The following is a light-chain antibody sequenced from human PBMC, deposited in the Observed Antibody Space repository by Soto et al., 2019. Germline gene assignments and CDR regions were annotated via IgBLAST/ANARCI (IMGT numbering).Light chain of an antibody. V-gene: IGLV2-8*01. CDR3: SSFAGSNNFPSG. Sequence: QSALTQPPSASGSPGQSVTISCTGTSRDVGAYDYVSWYQQHPGKAPKLMIYEINKRPSGVPDRFSGSKSGNTASLTVSGLQAEDEDDYYCSSFAGSNNFPSGFGTGTKLTVL. J-gene: IGLJ1*01. CDR2: EIN. CDR1: SRDVGAYDY.